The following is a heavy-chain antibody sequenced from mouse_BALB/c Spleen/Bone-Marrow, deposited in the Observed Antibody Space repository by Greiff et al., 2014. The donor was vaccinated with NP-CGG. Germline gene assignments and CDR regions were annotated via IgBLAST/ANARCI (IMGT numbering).Heavy chain of an antibody. CDR1: GYTFSDYN. J-gene: IGHJ3*01. CDR3: ARGWLLSWFAY. CDR2: IYPYNGGT. D-gene: IGHD2-3*01. Sequence: DVKLQESGPELVKPGASVKISCKASGYTFSDYNMDWVKQSHGKSLEWIGNIYPYNGGTGYNQKFKRKATLTVDNSSSTAYMELRSLTSEDSAVYHCARGWLLSWFAYWGQGTLVTVSA. V-gene: IGHV1S29*02.